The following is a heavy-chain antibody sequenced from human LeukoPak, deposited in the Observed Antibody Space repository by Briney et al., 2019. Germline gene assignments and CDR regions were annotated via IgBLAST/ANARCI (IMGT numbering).Heavy chain of an antibody. CDR3: ARTMVRQPFDY. CDR1: GFTFSSYS. J-gene: IGHJ4*02. Sequence: GGSLRLPCAASGFTFSSYSMNWVRQAPGKRLEWVSSISSSSSYIYYADSVKGRFTISRDNAKNSLYLQMNSLRAEDTAVYYCARTMVRQPFDYWGQGTLVTVSS. CDR2: ISSSSSYI. D-gene: IGHD3-10*01. V-gene: IGHV3-21*01.